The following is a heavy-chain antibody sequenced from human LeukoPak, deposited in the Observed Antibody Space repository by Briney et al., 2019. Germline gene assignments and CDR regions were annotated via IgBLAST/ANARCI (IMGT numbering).Heavy chain of an antibody. Sequence: SETLSLTCTVSGYSISSGYYWGWIRQPPGKGLEWIGSIYHSGSTYYNPSLKSRVTISVDTSKNQFSLKLSSVTAADTALYHCASHGAYYDFWSGSNYFDYWGQGTLVTVSS. V-gene: IGHV4-38-2*02. CDR3: ASHGAYYDFWSGSNYFDY. J-gene: IGHJ4*02. CDR2: IYHSGST. CDR1: GYSISSGYY. D-gene: IGHD3-3*01.